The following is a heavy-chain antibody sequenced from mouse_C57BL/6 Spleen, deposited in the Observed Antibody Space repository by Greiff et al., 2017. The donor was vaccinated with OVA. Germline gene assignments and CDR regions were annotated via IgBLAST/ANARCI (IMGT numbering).Heavy chain of an antibody. CDR1: GYTFTDYE. V-gene: IGHV1-15*01. Sequence: VQLQQSGAELVRPGASVTLSCKASGYTFTDYEMHWVKQTPVHGLEWIGAIDPETGGTAYNQKFKGKAILTADKSSSTAYMELRSLTSEDSAVYYCTRSPYDIGAMDYWGQGTSVTVSS. J-gene: IGHJ4*01. CDR3: TRSPYDIGAMDY. CDR2: IDPETGGT. D-gene: IGHD2-12*01.